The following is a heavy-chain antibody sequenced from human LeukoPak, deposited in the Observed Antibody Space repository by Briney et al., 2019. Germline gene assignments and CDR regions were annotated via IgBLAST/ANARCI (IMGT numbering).Heavy chain of an antibody. CDR2: IKGDGSEK. D-gene: IGHD3-3*01. Sequence: GGCLRLSCAASGLALSSYWMTWVRQAPGKGREGGGDIKGDGSEKYYVDSVKGRFTISRDNAKNSLYLQMSSLTAEDTAVKYCARDFRFLEDYWGQGTLVTVSS. CDR3: ARDFRFLEDY. V-gene: IGHV3-7*01. CDR1: GLALSSYW. J-gene: IGHJ4*02.